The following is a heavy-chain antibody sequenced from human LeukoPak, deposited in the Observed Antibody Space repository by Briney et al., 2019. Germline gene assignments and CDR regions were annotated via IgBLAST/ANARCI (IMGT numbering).Heavy chain of an antibody. CDR3: AREAQVLYQLQQGFAY. D-gene: IGHD2-2*01. Sequence: SVEVSCKASGSTFSSYAISWVRQAPGQGLEWMGGIIPIFGTANYAQKFQGRVTITADESTSTAYMELSSLRSEDTAVYYCAREAQVLYQLQQGFAYWGQGTLVTVSS. CDR2: IIPIFGTA. J-gene: IGHJ4*02. V-gene: IGHV1-69*13. CDR1: GSTFSSYA.